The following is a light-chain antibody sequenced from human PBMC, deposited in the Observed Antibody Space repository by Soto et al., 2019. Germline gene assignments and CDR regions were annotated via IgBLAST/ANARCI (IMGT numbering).Light chain of an antibody. CDR2: EVS. Sequence: QSVLTQPASVSGSPGQSITISCTGTSSDVGGYNYVSWYQQHPGKAPKLMIYEVSNRPSGVSNRFSGSKSGNTASLTISGLQAEDEADYYCSSYTSNYDLIFGGGTKVTVL. V-gene: IGLV2-14*01. J-gene: IGLJ2*01. CDR1: SSDVGGYNY. CDR3: SSYTSNYDLI.